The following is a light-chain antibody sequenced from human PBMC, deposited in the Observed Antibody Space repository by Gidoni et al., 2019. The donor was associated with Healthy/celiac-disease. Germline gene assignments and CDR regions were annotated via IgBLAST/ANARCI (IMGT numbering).Light chain of an antibody. CDR3: QQYGSSPLT. CDR1: QSVSSSY. Sequence: DIVLTQSPGTLSLSPGERATLYCRASQSVSSSYLAWYQQKPGQAPRLLIYGASSRATGIPDRFSGSGSGTDFTLTISRLEPEDFAVYYCQQYGSSPLTFGGXTKVEIK. J-gene: IGKJ4*01. CDR2: GAS. V-gene: IGKV3-20*01.